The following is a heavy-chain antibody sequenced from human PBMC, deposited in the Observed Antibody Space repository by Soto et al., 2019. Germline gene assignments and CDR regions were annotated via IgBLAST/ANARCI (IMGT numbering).Heavy chain of an antibody. Sequence: ASETLSLTCTVSGGSISSGDYYWSWIRQPPGKGLEWIGYIYYSGSTYYNPSPKSRVTISVDTSKNQFSLKLSSVTAADTAVYYCARGYCSSTSCYTGPFDPWGQGTLVTVSS. D-gene: IGHD2-2*02. CDR1: GGSISSGDYY. J-gene: IGHJ5*02. CDR3: ARGYCSSTSCYTGPFDP. CDR2: IYYSGST. V-gene: IGHV4-30-4*01.